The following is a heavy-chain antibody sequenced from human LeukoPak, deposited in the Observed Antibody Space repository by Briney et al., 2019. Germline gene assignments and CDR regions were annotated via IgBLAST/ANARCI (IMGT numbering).Heavy chain of an antibody. CDR2: INHSGST. CDR1: GITLSNYG. Sequence: PGGSLRLSCVVSGITLSNYGMSWVRQPPGKGLEWIGEINHSGSTNYNPSLKSRVTISVDTSKNQFSLKLSSVTAADTAVYYCASSSRGKGATMVRYWGQGTRVTGSS. D-gene: IGHD1-26*01. CDR3: ASSSRGKGATMVRY. V-gene: IGHV4-34*01. J-gene: IGHJ4*02.